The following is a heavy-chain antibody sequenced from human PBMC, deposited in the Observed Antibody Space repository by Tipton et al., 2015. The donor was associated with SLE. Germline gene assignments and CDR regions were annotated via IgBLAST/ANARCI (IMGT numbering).Heavy chain of an antibody. J-gene: IGHJ3*02. V-gene: IGHV3-30*04. CDR2: ISYDGSNK. CDR3: ARVRSIVATIQDAFDI. Sequence: SLRLSCAASGFTFSSYAMHWVRQAPGKGLEWVAVISYDGSNKYYADSVKGRFTISRDNSKNTLYLQMNSLRAEDTAVYYCARVRSIVATIQDAFDIWGQGTMVTVSS. CDR1: GFTFSSYA. D-gene: IGHD5-12*01.